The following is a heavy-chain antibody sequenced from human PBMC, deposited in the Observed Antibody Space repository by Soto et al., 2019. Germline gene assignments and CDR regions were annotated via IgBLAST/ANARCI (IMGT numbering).Heavy chain of an antibody. CDR2: IKQDGSEK. V-gene: IGHV3-7*01. CDR3: ARVRAMRTTVTTLTVVPYYYYGMDV. Sequence: PGGSLRLSCAASGFTFSSYWMSWVRQAPGKGLEWVANIKQDGSEKYYVDSVKGRFTISRDNAKNSLYLQMNSLRAEDTAVYYCARVRAMRTTVTTLTVVPYYYYGMDVWGQGTTVTVSS. CDR1: GFTFSSYW. D-gene: IGHD4-4*01. J-gene: IGHJ6*02.